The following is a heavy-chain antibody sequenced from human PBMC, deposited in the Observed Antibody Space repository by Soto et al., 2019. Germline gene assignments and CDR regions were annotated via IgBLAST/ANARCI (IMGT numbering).Heavy chain of an antibody. V-gene: IGHV4-31*03. CDR3: ERVLFVVVTAIWFDP. D-gene: IGHD2-21*02. Sequence: SETLSLTCTVSGGSISSGGYYWSCIRQHPGKGLEWIGYIYYSGSTYYNPSLKSRVTISVDTSKNQFSLKLSSVTAADTAVYYCERVLFVVVTAIWFDPWGQGTLVTVSS. CDR1: GGSISSGGYY. CDR2: IYYSGST. J-gene: IGHJ5*02.